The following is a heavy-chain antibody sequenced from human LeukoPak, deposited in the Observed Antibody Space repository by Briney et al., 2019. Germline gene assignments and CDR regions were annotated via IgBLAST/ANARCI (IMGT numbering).Heavy chain of an antibody. CDR1: GGSISSGDYY. CDR3: ARSIGGDSLGI. Sequence: SETPSLTCTVSGGSISSGDYYWSWIRQPPGKGLEWIGYIYYSGSTYYNPSLKSRVTISVDTSKNQFSLKLSSVTAADTAVYYCARSIGGDSLGIWGQGTMVTVSS. J-gene: IGHJ3*02. CDR2: IYYSGST. V-gene: IGHV4-30-4*01. D-gene: IGHD2-21*01.